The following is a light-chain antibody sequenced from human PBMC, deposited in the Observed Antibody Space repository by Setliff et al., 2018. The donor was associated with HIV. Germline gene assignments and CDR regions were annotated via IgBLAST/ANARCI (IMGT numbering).Light chain of an antibody. CDR3: SSYSINNLYV. Sequence: QSVLTQPPSVSGAPGQRVTISCTGSSSNIGAGFDVHWYQQFPGTAPKLLIYSFTNRPSGVSNRFSGSKSGNTASLTISGLRTEDEADYYCSSYSINNLYVFATGTKVTVL. V-gene: IGLV1-40*01. J-gene: IGLJ1*01. CDR2: SFT. CDR1: SSNIGAGFD.